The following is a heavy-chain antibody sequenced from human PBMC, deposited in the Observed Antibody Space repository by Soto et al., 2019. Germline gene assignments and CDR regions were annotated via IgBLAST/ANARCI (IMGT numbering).Heavy chain of an antibody. CDR2: ISSSSSTI. D-gene: IGHD5-12*01. CDR1: GFTFSSYT. J-gene: IGHJ5*02. Sequence: EVQLVESGGGLVQPGGSLRLSCAASGFTFSSYTMNWVRQAPGKGLEWVSYISSSSSTIYYADSVKGRFTISRDNAKNSLYLQMNSLRAEVTAVYYCARERGYSGYDSGWFDPWGQGTLVTVSS. V-gene: IGHV3-48*01. CDR3: ARERGYSGYDSGWFDP.